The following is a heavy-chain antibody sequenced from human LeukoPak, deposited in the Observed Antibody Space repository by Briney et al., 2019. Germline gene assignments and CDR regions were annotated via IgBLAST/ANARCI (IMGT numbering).Heavy chain of an antibody. V-gene: IGHV3-33*01. Sequence: GGSLRLSCAASGVAFNTYAMHWGRQAPGQGLGWVSLIWHDGSHIFYSHSARGQCTISRDNSQNTVYLQMNSLRAEDTAVYYCASGQQWLADYYGMDVWGQGTTVTVSS. CDR3: ASGQQWLADYYGMDV. CDR1: GVAFNTYA. CDR2: IWHDGSHI. J-gene: IGHJ6*02. D-gene: IGHD6-19*01.